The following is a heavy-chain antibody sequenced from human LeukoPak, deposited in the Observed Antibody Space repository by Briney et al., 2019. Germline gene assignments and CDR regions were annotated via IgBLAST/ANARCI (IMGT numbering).Heavy chain of an antibody. CDR3: ATIIAAAGTNAFDI. D-gene: IGHD6-13*01. Sequence: SETLSLTCTVSGGSISSFYWNWIRQPPGKGLEWIGYIYYTGSTSYNPALESRVTISVDTSKNQFSLRLNSVTAADTAVYYCATIIAAAGTNAFDIWGQGTMVTVSS. V-gene: IGHV4-59*03. CDR2: IYYTGST. CDR1: GGSISSFY. J-gene: IGHJ3*02.